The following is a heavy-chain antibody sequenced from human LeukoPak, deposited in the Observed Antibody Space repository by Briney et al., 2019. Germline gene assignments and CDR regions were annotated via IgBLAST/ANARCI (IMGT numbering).Heavy chain of an antibody. V-gene: IGHV3-30*02. D-gene: IGHD3-10*01. J-gene: IGHJ4*02. CDR3: AKDRVLFDY. CDR2: IRPGGSDT. Sequence: PGRSLRLSCAASGFTFSHYGMHWVRQAPGKGLDWVAFIRPGGSDTYYADSVKGRFTISRDNSKNTLYLQMNSLRAEDTAVYYCAKDRVLFDYWGQGTLVTVSS. CDR1: GFTFSHYG.